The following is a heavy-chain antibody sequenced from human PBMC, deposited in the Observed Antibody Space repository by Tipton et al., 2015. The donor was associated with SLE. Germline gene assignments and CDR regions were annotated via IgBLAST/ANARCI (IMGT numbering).Heavy chain of an antibody. D-gene: IGHD5-24*01. J-gene: IGHJ6*02. CDR2: IWYDGSNK. V-gene: IGHV3-33*01. CDR3: ATMASPYYGMDV. CDR1: GFTISTSG. Sequence: SGFTISTSGMHWVRQSPGEGLEWVALIWYDGSNKYYADSVKGRFTISRDNSKNTLYLQMNSLRAEDTAVYYCATMASPYYGMDVWGQGTTVTVSS.